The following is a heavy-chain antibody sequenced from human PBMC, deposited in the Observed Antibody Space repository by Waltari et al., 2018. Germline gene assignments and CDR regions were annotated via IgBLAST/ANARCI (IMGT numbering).Heavy chain of an antibody. CDR1: GFTFDDYA. J-gene: IGHJ6*02. D-gene: IGHD1-26*01. CDR3: AKGLSYLDV. Sequence: EVQLVQSGAEVKKPGESLKISCKGSGFTFDDYAMHWVRQAPGKGLEWVSGISWNSGSIGYADSVKGRFTISRDNAKNSLYLQMNSLRAEDTALYYCAKGLSYLDVWGQGTTVTVSS. V-gene: IGHV3-9*01. CDR2: ISWNSGSI.